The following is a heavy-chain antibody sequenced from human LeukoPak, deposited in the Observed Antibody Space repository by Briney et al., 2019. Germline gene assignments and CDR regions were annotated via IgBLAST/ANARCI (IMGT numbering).Heavy chain of an antibody. D-gene: IGHD3-22*01. CDR3: ARQLYDSSGYPFDY. CDR2: IYHSGST. J-gene: IGHJ4*02. Sequence: SETLSLTCTVSGASITTYYWSWIRQPPGKGLEWMGYIYHSGSTKYNPSLKSRVTISVDTSKNQFSLRLSSVTAADTAVYYCARQLYDSSGYPFDYWGQGTLVTVSS. V-gene: IGHV4-59*08. CDR1: GASITTYY.